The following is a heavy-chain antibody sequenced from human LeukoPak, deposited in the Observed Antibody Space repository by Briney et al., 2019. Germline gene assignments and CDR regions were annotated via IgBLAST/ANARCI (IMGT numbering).Heavy chain of an antibody. CDR1: GFTFADYG. Sequence: GGSLRLSCAASGFTFADYGMSWVRQAPGKGLEWVSGINWNGGSTGYADSVKGRFTISRDNAKNSLYLQMNSLRAEDTALYYCARDSRAIGVLWFGESYAFDIWGQGTMVTVSS. CDR3: ARDSRAIGVLWFGESYAFDI. V-gene: IGHV3-20*04. CDR2: INWNGGST. J-gene: IGHJ3*02. D-gene: IGHD3-10*01.